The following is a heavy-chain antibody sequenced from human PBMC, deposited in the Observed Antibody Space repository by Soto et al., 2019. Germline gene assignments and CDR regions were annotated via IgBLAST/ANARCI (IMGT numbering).Heavy chain of an antibody. CDR3: ARHPLWQPHDS. Sequence: QVQLVQSGAEVKKPGASVKVSCKASGYTFTSYDINWVRQATGQGLEWMGWMNPNSGNTGYAQKFQGRVTMTRNTSISTPYMELSSLPSEDTAAFSSARHPLWQPHDSWVPGTLVTVSS. J-gene: IGHJ5*01. D-gene: IGHD5-18*01. CDR1: GYTFTSYD. CDR2: MNPNSGNT. V-gene: IGHV1-8*01.